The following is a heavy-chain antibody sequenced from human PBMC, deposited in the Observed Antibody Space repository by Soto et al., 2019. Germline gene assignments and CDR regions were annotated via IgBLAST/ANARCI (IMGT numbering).Heavy chain of an antibody. Sequence: GWSLRLSCASSVFTFDDYAMQWVRQAPGKGLEWVSGISWNSGSIGYADSVKGRFTISRDNAKNSLYLQMNSLRAEDTALYYCAKDMSRVVVTHIDYWGQGTLVTVSS. CDR2: ISWNSGSI. V-gene: IGHV3-9*01. J-gene: IGHJ4*02. CDR3: AKDMSRVVVTHIDY. CDR1: VFTFDDYA. D-gene: IGHD3-22*01.